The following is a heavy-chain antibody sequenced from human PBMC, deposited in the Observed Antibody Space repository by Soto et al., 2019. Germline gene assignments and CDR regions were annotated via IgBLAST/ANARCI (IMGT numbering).Heavy chain of an antibody. V-gene: IGHV1-69*13. Sequence: GASVKVACKASGGTFSSYAISWVRQAPGQGLEWMGGIIPIFGTANYAQKFQGRVTITADESTSTAYMELSSLRSEDTAVYYCARLATVTSYYYYGMDVWGQGTTVTVS. CDR2: IIPIFGTA. J-gene: IGHJ6*02. CDR3: ARLATVTSYYYYGMDV. D-gene: IGHD4-17*01. CDR1: GGTFSSYA.